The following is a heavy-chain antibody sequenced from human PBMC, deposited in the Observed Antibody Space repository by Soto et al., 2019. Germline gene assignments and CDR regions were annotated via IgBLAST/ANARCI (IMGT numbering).Heavy chain of an antibody. J-gene: IGHJ6*02. CDR3: AGAARGYDFWSGYYEYYYDGMDV. V-gene: IGHV3-33*08. D-gene: IGHD3-3*01. CDR2: IWYDGSNK. CDR1: GFTFSDYY. Sequence: QVQLVESVGGLVKPGGSLRLSCAASGFTFSDYYMSWIRQAPGKGLEWVAVIWYDGSNKYYADSVKGRFTISRDNTKKIMYMQMNSLRAEDPAVYYCAGAARGYDFWSGYYEYYYDGMDVWGQGTTVTVSS.